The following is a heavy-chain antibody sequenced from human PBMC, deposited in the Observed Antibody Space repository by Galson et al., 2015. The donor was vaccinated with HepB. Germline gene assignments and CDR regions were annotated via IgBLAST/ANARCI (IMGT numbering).Heavy chain of an antibody. D-gene: IGHD1-7*01. CDR1: GFTFSSYG. J-gene: IGHJ4*02. V-gene: IGHV3-30*18. CDR3: AKEIKVRRGPEGTTCLDY. Sequence: SLRLSCAASGFTFSSYGMHWVRQAPGKGLEWVAVISYDGSNKYYANSVKGRFTISRDNSKNTLYLQMNSLRAEDTAVYYCAKEIKVRRGPEGTTCLDYWGQGTLVTVSS. CDR2: ISYDGSNK.